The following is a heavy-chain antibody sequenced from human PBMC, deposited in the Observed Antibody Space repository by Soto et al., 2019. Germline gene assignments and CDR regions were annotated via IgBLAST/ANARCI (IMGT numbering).Heavy chain of an antibody. D-gene: IGHD3-10*01. V-gene: IGHV4-4*02. CDR3: AGQTHGTMVRGVIPGPYYYGMDV. CDR1: GGSISSSNW. CDR2: IYHSGST. Sequence: PSETLSLTCAVSGGSISSSNWWSWVRQPPGKGLEWIGEIYHSGSTNYNPSLKSRVTISVDKSKNQFSLKLSSVTAADTAVYYCAGQTHGTMVRGVIPGPYYYGMDVWGQGTTVTVS. J-gene: IGHJ6*02.